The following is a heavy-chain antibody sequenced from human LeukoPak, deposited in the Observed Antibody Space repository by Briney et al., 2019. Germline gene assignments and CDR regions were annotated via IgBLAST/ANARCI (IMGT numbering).Heavy chain of an antibody. CDR2: IYSSGST. J-gene: IGHJ5*02. V-gene: IGHV4-4*07. Sequence: SETLSLTCTVSGGSMNNYYWNWTRQPAGKGLEWVGHIYSSGSTNYNPSLKSRVTISIDTSKSQFFLKLTSVTAADTAVYYCARRTDHWGQGTLVAVSS. CDR1: GGSMNNYY. CDR3: ARRTDH.